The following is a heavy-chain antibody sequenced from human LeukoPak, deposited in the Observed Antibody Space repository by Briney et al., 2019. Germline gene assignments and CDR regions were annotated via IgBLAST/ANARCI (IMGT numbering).Heavy chain of an antibody. J-gene: IGHJ5*02. CDR3: ARGCSAGTPHNWFDP. D-gene: IGHD6-13*01. Sequence: SETLSLTCTVSGDSITTYYWSWIRQPPGKGLEWIGYIYYSGSTNYNPSLKSRVTISVDTSKNQFSLKLSSVTAADTAVYYCARGCSAGTPHNWFDPWGQGTLVTVSS. CDR1: GDSITTYY. CDR2: IYYSGST. V-gene: IGHV4-59*01.